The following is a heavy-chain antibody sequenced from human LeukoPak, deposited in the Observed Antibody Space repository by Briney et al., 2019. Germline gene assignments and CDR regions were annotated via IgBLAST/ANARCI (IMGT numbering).Heavy chain of an antibody. Sequence: GASVNVSCQACGYTFIDYYLHWVRQAPGKGLEWMGGSKPNTGSTNYDQKFRGRVTMTRDTSIITVYMELSRLTSDDTAVYYCARPHGEDGTDVFQRCRQGT. CDR3: ARPHGEDGTDVFQR. CDR1: GYTFIDYY. J-gene: IGHJ1*01. V-gene: IGHV1-2*02. CDR2: SKPNTGST. D-gene: IGHD3-10*01.